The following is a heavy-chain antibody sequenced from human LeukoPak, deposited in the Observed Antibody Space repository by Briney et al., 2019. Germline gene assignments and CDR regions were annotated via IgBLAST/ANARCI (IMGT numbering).Heavy chain of an antibody. CDR3: AREDCSGGSCYGGFDC. CDR2: TYQRSKWYN. J-gene: IGHJ4*02. V-gene: IGHV6-1*01. D-gene: IGHD2-15*01. CDR1: GDSVSSNGAA. Sequence: SQTLSLTCAISGDSVSSNGAAWNWIRQSPSRGLEWLGRTYQRSKWYNDYALSVKSRITINPDTSKNQFSLQLNSVTPEDTAVYYCAREDCSGGSCYGGFDCWGQGTLVTVSS.